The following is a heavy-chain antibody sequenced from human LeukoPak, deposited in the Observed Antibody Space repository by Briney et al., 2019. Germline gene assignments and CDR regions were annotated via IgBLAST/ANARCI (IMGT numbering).Heavy chain of an antibody. J-gene: IGHJ4*02. V-gene: IGHV3-23*01. CDR2: ISGSGDRT. CDR1: GFTFSSYG. CDR3: AKGPMITFGGVIVTPDY. D-gene: IGHD3-16*02. Sequence: PRGSLRLSCAASGFTFSSYGMSWVRQAPGKGLEWVSAISGSGDRTNYADSVKGRFTISRDNSKNTLYLQVNSLRAEDTAVYYCAKGPMITFGGVIVTPDYWGQGALVTVSS.